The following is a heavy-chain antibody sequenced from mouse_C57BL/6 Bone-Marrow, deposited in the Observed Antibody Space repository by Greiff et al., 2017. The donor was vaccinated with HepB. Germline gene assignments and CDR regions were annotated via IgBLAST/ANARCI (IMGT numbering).Heavy chain of an antibody. Sequence: VQLQQSGPELVKPGASVKISCKASGYAFSSSWMNWVKQRPGKGLEWIGRIYPGDGDTNYNGKFKGKATPTADKSSSTAYMQLSSLTSEDSAVYFCARGITTVVGGMDYWGQGTSVTVSS. CDR1: GYAFSSSW. CDR2: IYPGDGDT. D-gene: IGHD1-1*01. V-gene: IGHV1-82*01. J-gene: IGHJ4*01. CDR3: ARGITTVVGGMDY.